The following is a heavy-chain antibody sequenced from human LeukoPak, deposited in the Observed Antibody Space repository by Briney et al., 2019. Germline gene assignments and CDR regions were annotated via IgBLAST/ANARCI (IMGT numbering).Heavy chain of an antibody. J-gene: IGHJ5*02. CDR3: ARGRDKKYYDFWSGYSASSFDP. D-gene: IGHD3-3*01. V-gene: IGHV3-21*01. Sequence: GGSLRLSCAASGFTFSSYSMNWVRQAPGKGLEWVSSISSSSSYIYYADSVKGRFTISRDNAKNSLYLQMNSLRAEDTAVYYCARGRDKKYYDFWSGYSASSFDPWGQGTLVTVSS. CDR2: ISSSSSYI. CDR1: GFTFSSYS.